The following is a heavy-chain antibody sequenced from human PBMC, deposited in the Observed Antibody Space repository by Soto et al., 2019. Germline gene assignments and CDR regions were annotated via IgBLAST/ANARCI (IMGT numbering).Heavy chain of an antibody. J-gene: IGHJ5*02. Sequence: PGGSLRLSCAASGFTFSDSAMIWVRQAPGKGLEWVSGISGNGGSTDYADSVKGRFVVSRDNSRDTLYLQMYSLRAEDTAVYYCAKDRYFEWPTASHHWGRGTLVTVSS. CDR3: AKDRYFEWPTASHH. D-gene: IGHD3-9*01. V-gene: IGHV3-23*01. CDR1: GFTFSDSA. CDR2: ISGNGGST.